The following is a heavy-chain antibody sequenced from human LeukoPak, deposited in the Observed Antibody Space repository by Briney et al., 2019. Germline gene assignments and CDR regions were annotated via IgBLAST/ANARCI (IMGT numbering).Heavy chain of an antibody. CDR3: ATTKPYCSGGSCHDY. Sequence: GASVKVSCKASGYTFTSYGISWVRQAPGQGLEWMGWISAYNGNTNYAQKLQGRVTMTTDTSTSTAYMELRSLRSDDTAVYYCATTKPYCSGGSCHDYWGQGTLVTVSS. J-gene: IGHJ4*02. V-gene: IGHV1-18*01. D-gene: IGHD2-15*01. CDR1: GYTFTSYG. CDR2: ISAYNGNT.